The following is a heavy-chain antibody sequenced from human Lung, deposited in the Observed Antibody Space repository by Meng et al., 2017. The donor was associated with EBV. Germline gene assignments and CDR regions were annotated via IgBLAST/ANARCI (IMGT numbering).Heavy chain of an antibody. CDR2: TYYMSKWYN. CDR3: ARATSGFDS. CDR1: GDSVSSNSAA. V-gene: IGHV6-1*01. Sequence: VQLEQSGPGLVKPSXXXXLXCDIFGDSVSSNSAAWNWIRQSPLRGLEWMGRTYYMSKWYNDYAVSVKSRISINPDTSKNQFSLQLNSVTPEDTAVYYCARATSGFDSWGQGTLVTVSS. J-gene: IGHJ4*02. D-gene: IGHD2-2*01.